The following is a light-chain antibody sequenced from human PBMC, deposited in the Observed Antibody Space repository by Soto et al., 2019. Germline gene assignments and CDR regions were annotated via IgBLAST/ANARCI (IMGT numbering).Light chain of an antibody. CDR1: SSNIGAGYD. CDR2: GNS. V-gene: IGLV1-40*01. Sequence: QSPLTQPPSVSAAPGQTVTISCTGSSSNIGAGYDVHWYQQLPGTAPKLLIYGNSNRPSGVPDRFSGSKSGTSASLAITGLQAEDEADYYCQSYDSSLSVWVFGGGTKLTVL. J-gene: IGLJ3*02. CDR3: QSYDSSLSVWV.